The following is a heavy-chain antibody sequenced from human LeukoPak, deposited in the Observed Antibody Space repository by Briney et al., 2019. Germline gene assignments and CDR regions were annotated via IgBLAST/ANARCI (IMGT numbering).Heavy chain of an antibody. J-gene: IGHJ3*02. Sequence: PGGSLRLSCAASGFTFSSYGMHWVRQAPGKGLEWVAVISYDGSNKYYADSVKGRFTISRDNSKNTLYLQMNSLRAEDTAVYYCAKDRSIAVAGEEGAFDIWGQGTMVTVSS. CDR3: AKDRSIAVAGEEGAFDI. V-gene: IGHV3-30*18. CDR2: ISYDGSNK. D-gene: IGHD6-19*01. CDR1: GFTFSSYG.